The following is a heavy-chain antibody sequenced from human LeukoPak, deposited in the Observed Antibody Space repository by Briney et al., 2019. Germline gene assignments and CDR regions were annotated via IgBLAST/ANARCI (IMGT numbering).Heavy chain of an antibody. J-gene: IGHJ4*02. Sequence: SETLSLTCAVYGGSFSGYYWSWIRQPPGKGLEWIGEINHSGSTNYNPSLKSRVTISVDTSKNQFSLKLSSVTAADTAVYYCARGGDIVVVVAATGLDYWGQGTLVTVSS. D-gene: IGHD2-15*01. CDR2: INHSGST. V-gene: IGHV4-34*01. CDR1: GGSFSGYY. CDR3: ARGGDIVVVVAATGLDY.